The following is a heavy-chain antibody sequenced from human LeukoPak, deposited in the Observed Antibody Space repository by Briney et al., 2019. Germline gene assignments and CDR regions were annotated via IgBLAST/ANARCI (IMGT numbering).Heavy chain of an antibody. J-gene: IGHJ4*02. CDR3: ARANSNFGRAIDY. CDR1: GYTFTSFD. V-gene: IGHV1-8*01. CDR2: MNPNSGNT. Sequence: ASVKVSCKASGYTFTSFDINWVRQATGQGLEWMGWMNPNSGNTGDAQKFQGRVTMTRDTSISTAYMELISLRSEDTAIYYCARANSNFGRAIDYWDQGTLVTVSS. D-gene: IGHD4-11*01.